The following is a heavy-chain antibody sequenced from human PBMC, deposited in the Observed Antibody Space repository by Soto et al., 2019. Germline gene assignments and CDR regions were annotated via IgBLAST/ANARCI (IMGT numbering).Heavy chain of an antibody. J-gene: IGHJ4*02. CDR1: GGSFSDFG. CDR2: IIPMFAAT. CDR3: ARGGIVAVPAALSSYDDYTNYRFDS. V-gene: IGHV1-69*01. Sequence: QVQLAQSGAEVRTPGSSVKVSCRASGGSFSDFGFSWVRQAPGHGLEWMGGIIPMFAATKYAQRLQGRVTTTADASTRTGYLALSSLTSDDSAVYYCARGGIVAVPAALSSYDDYTNYRFDSWGQGTLVSVSS. D-gene: IGHD2-15*01.